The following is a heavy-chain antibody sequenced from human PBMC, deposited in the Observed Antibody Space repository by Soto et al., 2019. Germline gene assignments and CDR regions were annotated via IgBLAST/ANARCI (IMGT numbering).Heavy chain of an antibody. CDR1: SASLSSSTYY. Sequence: ASETLSLTCSVSSASLSSSTYYWSWIRQPPGRGPEWIGSIYYSGNTYYKPSLKSRVSISIDTSRNQFSLKLTSVTAADTGVYYCASPSPFHYCGPGILVT. J-gene: IGHJ4*02. V-gene: IGHV4-39*01. CDR2: IYYSGNT. CDR3: ASPSPFHY.